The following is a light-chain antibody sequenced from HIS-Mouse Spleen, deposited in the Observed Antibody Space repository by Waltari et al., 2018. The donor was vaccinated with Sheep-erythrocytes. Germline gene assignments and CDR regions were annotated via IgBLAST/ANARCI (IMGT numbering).Light chain of an antibody. CDR1: QSVSSN. Sequence: EIVMTQSPATLSVSPGERATLPCRASQSVSSNLAWYQQKPGQAPRLLIYGASTRDTGIPARFSGSGSGTEFTLTISSMQSEDFAVYYCQQYNNWPETFGQGTKVEIK. J-gene: IGKJ1*01. CDR2: GAS. V-gene: IGKV3-15*01. CDR3: QQYNNWPET.